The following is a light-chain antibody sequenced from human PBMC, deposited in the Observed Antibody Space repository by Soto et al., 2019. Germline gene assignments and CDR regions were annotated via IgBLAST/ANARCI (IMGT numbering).Light chain of an antibody. V-gene: IGKV3-20*01. CDR2: GAS. CDR1: QIITSNQ. J-gene: IGKJ2*01. Sequence: DIVLTQSPGTPSFSPGDRATLSCRASQIITSNQLAWYQHRPGQAPRLLIYGASSRAAGIPDRFTGSGSGTDFTLTIKRLEPEDFAVYYCQQYGTSPYTFGQGARLDFK. CDR3: QQYGTSPYT.